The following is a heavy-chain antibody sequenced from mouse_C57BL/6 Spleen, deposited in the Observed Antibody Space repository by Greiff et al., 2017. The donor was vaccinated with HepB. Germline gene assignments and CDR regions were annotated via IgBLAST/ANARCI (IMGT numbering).Heavy chain of an antibody. Sequence: EVQVVESGGDLVKPGGSLKLSCAASGFTFSSYGMSWVRQTPDKRLEWVATISSGGSYTYYPDSVKGRFTISRDNATNTLYLQMSSLKSEDTAMYYCARPGPRYYGSSNWYFDVWGTGTTVTVAS. V-gene: IGHV5-6*01. CDR3: ARPGPRYYGSSNWYFDV. J-gene: IGHJ1*03. D-gene: IGHD1-1*01. CDR1: GFTFSSYG. CDR2: ISSGGSYT.